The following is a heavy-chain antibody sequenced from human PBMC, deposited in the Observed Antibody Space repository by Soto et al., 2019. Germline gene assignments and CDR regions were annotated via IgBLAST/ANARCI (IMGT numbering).Heavy chain of an antibody. D-gene: IGHD2-2*01. CDR1: GFTFSSYA. Sequence: PGGSLRLSCAASGFTFSSYAMTWVRPAPGKGLEWVSAISGSGISTFYADSVKGRFTISRDNSKNTLYLQMNSLRVADTAVYYCAKDSADCASTSCYGFFGYWGQGTLVTVSS. CDR2: ISGSGIST. J-gene: IGHJ4*02. V-gene: IGHV3-23*01. CDR3: AKDSADCASTSCYGFFGY.